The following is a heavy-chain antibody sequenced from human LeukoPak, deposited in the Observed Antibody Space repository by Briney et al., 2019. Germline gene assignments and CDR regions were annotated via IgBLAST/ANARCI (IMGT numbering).Heavy chain of an antibody. J-gene: IGHJ4*02. CDR1: GGTFSSYA. Sequence: SVKVSCKASGGTFSSYAISWVRQAPGQGLEWMGRIIPILGIANYAQKFQGRVTITADKSTSTAYMELSSLRSEDMAVYYCASYDSSGYYADYWGQGTLVTVSS. V-gene: IGHV1-69*04. CDR3: ASYDSSGYYADY. D-gene: IGHD3-22*01. CDR2: IIPILGIA.